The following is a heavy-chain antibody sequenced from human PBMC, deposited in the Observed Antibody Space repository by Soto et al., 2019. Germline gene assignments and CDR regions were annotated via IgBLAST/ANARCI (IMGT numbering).Heavy chain of an antibody. D-gene: IGHD6-13*01. CDR2: VDPSDAYT. CDR1: GYAFINHW. J-gene: IGHJ4*02. V-gene: IGHV5-10-1*03. CDR3: ARHSVPYQQMPFDS. Sequence: EVQLVQSGAEVRKPGESLRISCKGSGYAFINHWITWVRQMPGKGLEWMGRVDPSDAYTTYSPSFQGRVSISADRSINTAYLSWSSLKASDTAMYYCARHSVPYQQMPFDSWGQVTLVTVSS.